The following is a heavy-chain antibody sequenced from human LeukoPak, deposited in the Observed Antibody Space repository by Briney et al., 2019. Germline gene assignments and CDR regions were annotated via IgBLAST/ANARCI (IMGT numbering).Heavy chain of an antibody. Sequence: SETLSLTCTVSGGSISSGSYYWRWIRQPAGKGLEWIGRIYTSGSTNYNPSLKSRVTISVDTSKNQFSLKLSSVTAADTAVYYCARDRYCSGGSCYGMGAFDIWGQGTMVTVSS. J-gene: IGHJ3*02. CDR2: IYTSGST. D-gene: IGHD2-15*01. CDR1: GGSISSGSYY. CDR3: ARDRYCSGGSCYGMGAFDI. V-gene: IGHV4-61*02.